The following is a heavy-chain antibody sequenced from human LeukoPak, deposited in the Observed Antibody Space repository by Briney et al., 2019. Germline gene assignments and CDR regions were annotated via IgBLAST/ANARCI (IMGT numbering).Heavy chain of an antibody. J-gene: IGHJ6*02. CDR2: IYYSGTT. CDR3: AREDPQTTVPEGMDV. D-gene: IGHD4-17*01. V-gene: IGHV4-59*01. CDR1: GGSISYYY. Sequence: SETLSLTCTVSGGSISYYYWIWIRQSPGKGLVWIGYIYYSGTTNYNPSLKSRVTISVDTSKNQFSLQLRSVTAADTAVYYCAREDPQTTVPEGMDVWGQGTTVTVSS.